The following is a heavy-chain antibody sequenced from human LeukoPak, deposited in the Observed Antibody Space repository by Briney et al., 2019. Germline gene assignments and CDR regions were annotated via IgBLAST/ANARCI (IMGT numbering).Heavy chain of an antibody. J-gene: IGHJ4*02. Sequence: GGSLRLSCAASGFTFSSYGMHWGRQAPGKGLEWVAVISYDGSNKYYADSVKGRFTTSRDNSKNTLYLQMNSLRAEDTAVYYCARGIALVNDWGQGTLVTVSS. CDR3: ARGIALVND. V-gene: IGHV3-30*03. CDR2: ISYDGSNK. CDR1: GFTFSSYG. D-gene: IGHD3-22*01.